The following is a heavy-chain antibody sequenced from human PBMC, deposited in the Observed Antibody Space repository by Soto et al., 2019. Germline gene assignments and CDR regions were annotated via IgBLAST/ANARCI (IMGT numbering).Heavy chain of an antibody. V-gene: IGHV3-23*01. Sequence: EVQLLESGGRLVRPGGSLRLSCTASGFTISNNAMSWVRQAPGKGLQWVSSIGDSGGGTYYADAVKGRFTISRDSSKNTLYLQVNSLGDEDTAVYYCARAFSSWPGYVDDWGQGTLVTVSS. CDR3: ARAFSSWPGYVDD. CDR2: IGDSGGGT. D-gene: IGHD2-2*01. J-gene: IGHJ4*02. CDR1: GFTISNNA.